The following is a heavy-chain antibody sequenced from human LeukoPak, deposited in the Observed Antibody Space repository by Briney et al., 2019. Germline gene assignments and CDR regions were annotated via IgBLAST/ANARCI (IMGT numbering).Heavy chain of an antibody. D-gene: IGHD4-23*01. J-gene: IGHJ4*02. CDR3: ATSAVVYLLGY. V-gene: IGHV3-21*01. Sequence: GGSLRLSCAASGFTFSSYSMNWVRQAPGEGLEWVSSISSSSSYIYYADSVKGRFTISRDNAKNSLYLQMNSLRAEDTAVYYCATSAVVYLLGYWGQGTLVTVSS. CDR2: ISSSSSYI. CDR1: GFTFSSYS.